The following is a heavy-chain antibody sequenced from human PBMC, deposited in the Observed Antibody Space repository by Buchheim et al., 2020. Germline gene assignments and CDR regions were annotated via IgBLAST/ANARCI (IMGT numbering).Heavy chain of an antibody. CDR2: IIPIFGTA. J-gene: IGHJ6*02. CDR3: ARTIVRGVTYGLDV. D-gene: IGHD3-10*01. Sequence: QVQLVQSGAEVKKPGSSVKVSCKASGGTFSSYTFSWVRQAPGRGLEWMGGIIPIFGTANYAQKFQGRVTITADESTSTASMELSSLRSEDTAMYYCARTIVRGVTYGLDVWGQGTT. CDR1: GGTFSSYT. V-gene: IGHV1-69*01.